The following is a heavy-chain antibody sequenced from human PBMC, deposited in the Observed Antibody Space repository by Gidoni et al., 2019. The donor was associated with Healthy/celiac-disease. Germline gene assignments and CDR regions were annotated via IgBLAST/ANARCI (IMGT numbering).Heavy chain of an antibody. CDR2: ISSSSSYI. CDR1: GFTFSSYS. Sequence: EVQLVESGGGLVKPGGSLRLSCAASGFTFSSYSMNWVRQAPGKGLEWVSSISSSSSYIYYADSVKGRFTISRDNAKNSLHLQMNSLRAEDTAVYYCARNPDYGDYYFDYWGQGTLVTVSS. J-gene: IGHJ4*02. V-gene: IGHV3-21*01. D-gene: IGHD4-17*01. CDR3: ARNPDYGDYYFDY.